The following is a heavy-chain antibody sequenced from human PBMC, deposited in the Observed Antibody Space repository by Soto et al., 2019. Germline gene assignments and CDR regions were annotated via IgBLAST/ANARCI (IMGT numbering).Heavy chain of an antibody. Sequence: QVQLVESGGGVVQPGRSLRLSCAASGFTFSSYGMHWVRQASGKGLEWVAVIWYDGSNKYYADPVKGRFTISRNNSKNKLYLQMNSLKAEDTAVYYCARDRRHYYDSSGYYPPDAFDIWGQGTMVTVSS. D-gene: IGHD3-22*01. J-gene: IGHJ3*02. CDR1: GFTFSSYG. CDR2: IWYDGSNK. CDR3: ARDRRHYYDSSGYYPPDAFDI. V-gene: IGHV3-33*01.